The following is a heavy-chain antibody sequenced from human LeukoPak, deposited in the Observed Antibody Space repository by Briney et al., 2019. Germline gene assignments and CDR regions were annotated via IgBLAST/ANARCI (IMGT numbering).Heavy chain of an antibody. CDR3: AKAIYGSGSHPVDY. J-gene: IGHJ4*02. V-gene: IGHV3-23*01. Sequence: GGSLRLSRAASGFTFSSYAMSWVRQAPGKGLEWVSAISGSGGSTYYADSVKGRFTISRDNSKNTLYLQMNSLRAEDTAVYYCAKAIYGSGSHPVDYWGQGTLVTVSS. CDR1: GFTFSSYA. CDR2: ISGSGGST. D-gene: IGHD3-10*01.